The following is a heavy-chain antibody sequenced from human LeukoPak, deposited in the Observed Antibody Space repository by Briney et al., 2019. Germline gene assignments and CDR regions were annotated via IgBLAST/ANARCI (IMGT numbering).Heavy chain of an antibody. J-gene: IGHJ4*02. Sequence: GGSLRLSCTVSGFTVSSNSMSWVRQAPGKGLEWVSFIYSDNTHYSDSVKGRFTISRDNSKNTLYLQMNSLRAEDTAVYYCAKGAGDSSRWYAIFDYWGQGTLVTVSS. D-gene: IGHD6-13*01. CDR3: AKGAGDSSRWYAIFDY. V-gene: IGHV3-53*01. CDR2: IYSDNT. CDR1: GFTVSSNS.